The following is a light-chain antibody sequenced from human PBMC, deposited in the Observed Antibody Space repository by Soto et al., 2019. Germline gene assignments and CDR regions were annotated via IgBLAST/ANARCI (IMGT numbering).Light chain of an antibody. Sequence: QSALTQPPSASGSPGQSVTISCTGSKSDIGIYDFVSWYQHHPGKAPRLIIYEVVQRPSGVPDRFSGSKSGNTASLTVSGLQAADEGDYYCQSYDSTLSARYVFGTGTKVTVL. J-gene: IGLJ1*01. V-gene: IGLV2-8*01. CDR1: KSDIGIYDF. CDR2: EVV. CDR3: QSYDSTLSARYV.